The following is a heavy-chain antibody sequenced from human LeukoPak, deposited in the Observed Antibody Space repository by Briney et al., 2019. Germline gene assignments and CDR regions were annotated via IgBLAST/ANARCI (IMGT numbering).Heavy chain of an antibody. Sequence: SETLSLTCNVSGGSISSRYWSWIRQPPGKGLEWIGYIYYSGSTNYNPSLKSRVTISLDTSKNQFSLKLSSVTAADTAVYYCARHGRSGYSTSWYDYWGQGTLVTVSS. J-gene: IGHJ4*02. CDR1: GGSISSRY. V-gene: IGHV4-59*08. D-gene: IGHD6-13*01. CDR2: IYYSGST. CDR3: ARHGRSGYSTSWYDY.